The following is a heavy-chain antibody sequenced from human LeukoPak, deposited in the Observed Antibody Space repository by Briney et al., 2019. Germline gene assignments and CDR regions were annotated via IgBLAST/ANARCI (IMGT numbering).Heavy chain of an antibody. J-gene: IGHJ4*02. V-gene: IGHV3-30*02. D-gene: IGHD3-22*01. Sequence: VGSLRLSCAASGFTFSSYGMHWVRQAPGKGLEWVAFIRYDGSNKYYADSVKGRFTISRDNSKNTLYLQMNSLRAEDTAVYYCAKGHSSGFGYYFDYWGQGTLVTVSS. CDR3: AKGHSSGFGYYFDY. CDR2: IRYDGSNK. CDR1: GFTFSSYG.